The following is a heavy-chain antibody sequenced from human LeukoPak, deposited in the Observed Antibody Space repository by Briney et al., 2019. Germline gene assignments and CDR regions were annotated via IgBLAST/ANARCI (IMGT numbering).Heavy chain of an antibody. CDR2: IYTSGST. J-gene: IGHJ4*02. Sequence: PSETLSLTCTVSGGSISSYYWSWIRQPAGKGLEWIGRIYTSGSTNYNPSLKSRVTISIDTSKNQFSLNLNSVTAADTAVYYCARAPSGVSFDYWGQGTLVTVSS. CDR3: ARAPSGVSFDY. D-gene: IGHD1-26*01. V-gene: IGHV4-4*07. CDR1: GGSISSYY.